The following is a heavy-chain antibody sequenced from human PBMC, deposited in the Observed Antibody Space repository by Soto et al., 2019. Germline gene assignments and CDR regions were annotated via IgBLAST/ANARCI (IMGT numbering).Heavy chain of an antibody. D-gene: IGHD2-2*01. J-gene: IGHJ3*02. V-gene: IGHV1-2*04. CDR3: ARGGIVVVPAAIRAFDI. CDR1: GYTFTGYY. Sequence: ASVKVSFKASGYTFTGYYLHWVRQAPGQGLEWMGWINPNSGGTNYAQKFQGWVTMTRDTSISTAYMELSRLRSDDTAVYYCARGGIVVVPAAIRAFDIWGQGTMVTVSS. CDR2: INPNSGGT.